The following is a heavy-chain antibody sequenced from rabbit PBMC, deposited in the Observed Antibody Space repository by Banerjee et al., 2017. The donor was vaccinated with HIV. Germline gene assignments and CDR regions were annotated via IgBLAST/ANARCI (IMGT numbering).Heavy chain of an antibody. CDR1: GFSFINYF. CDR2: ILPGSDTT. D-gene: IGHD3-1*01. CDR3: ARRGPAEIYYAFAL. V-gene: IGHV1S45*01. J-gene: IGHJ4*01. Sequence: QEQLGESGGGLVQPEGSLTLTCKTSGFSFINYFMCWVRQAPGKGLEWIACILPGSDTTYYATWAKGRFTISKTSSTTVTLQMTSLSAADTATYFCARRGPAEIYYAFALWGPGTLVTVS.